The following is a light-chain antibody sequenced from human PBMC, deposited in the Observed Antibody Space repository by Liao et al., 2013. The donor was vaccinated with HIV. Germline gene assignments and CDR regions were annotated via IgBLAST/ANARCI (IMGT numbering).Light chain of an antibody. J-gene: IGLJ2*01. CDR3: QAWDSSTGV. V-gene: IGLV3-1*01. Sequence: SYELTQPPSVSVSPGQTASITCSGDKLGDSYTSWYQQKPGQSPVLVIYQDTKRPSGTPERFSGSNSGNTATLTISGTQAMDEADYYCQAWDSSTGVFGGGTKADRP. CDR1: KLGDSY. CDR2: QDT.